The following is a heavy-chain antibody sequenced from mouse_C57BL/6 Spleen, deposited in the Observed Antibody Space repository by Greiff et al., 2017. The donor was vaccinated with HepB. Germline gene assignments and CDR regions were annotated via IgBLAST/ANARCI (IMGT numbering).Heavy chain of an antibody. J-gene: IGHJ4*01. CDR3: ARREAIYYDYDGDYYAMDY. CDR2: IYPGSGST. CDR1: GYTFTSYW. D-gene: IGHD2-4*01. V-gene: IGHV1-55*01. Sequence: VKPGASVKMSCKASGYTFTSYWITWVKQRPGQGLEWIGDIYPGSGSTNYNEKFKSKATLTVDTSSSTAYMQLSILTSEDSAVYYCARREAIYYDYDGDYYAMDYWGQGTSVTVSS.